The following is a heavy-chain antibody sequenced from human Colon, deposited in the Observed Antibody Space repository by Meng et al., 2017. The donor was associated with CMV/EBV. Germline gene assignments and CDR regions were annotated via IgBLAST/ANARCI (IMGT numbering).Heavy chain of an antibody. V-gene: IGHV1-46*01. CDR1: GYNFSSYH. CDR3: ARAPGQMTPFEY. J-gene: IGHJ4*02. Sequence: KASGYNFSSYHMHWVRQAPGQGLEWMGIINPTGGTTHYAQRFQGRVTLTRDTSTSTVYMELRSLRSEDTAVYYCARAPGQMTPFEYWGQGSLVTVSS. CDR2: INPTGGTT.